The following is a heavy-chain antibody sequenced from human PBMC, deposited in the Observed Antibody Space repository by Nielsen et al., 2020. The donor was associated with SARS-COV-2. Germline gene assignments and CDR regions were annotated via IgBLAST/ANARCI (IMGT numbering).Heavy chain of an antibody. CDR3: ARDCSCGLGSSPSYYFDY. CDR1: GGSISSNNW. V-gene: IGHV4-4*02. D-gene: IGHD7-27*01. CDR2: IYHRGST. Sequence: SETLSLTCAVSGGSISSNNWWSWVRQPPGKGLEWIGEIYHRGSTNYSQSLKTRVTISVDKSTNQFSRKLRSVTAADTAVYYCARDCSCGLGSSPSYYFDYWGQGTLVTVSS. J-gene: IGHJ4*02.